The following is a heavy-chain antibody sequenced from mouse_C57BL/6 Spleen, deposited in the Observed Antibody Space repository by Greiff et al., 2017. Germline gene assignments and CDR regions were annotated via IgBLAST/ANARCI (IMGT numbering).Heavy chain of an antibody. CDR2: IYPSDSET. CDR3: GRENHGSLYVCAMDR. V-gene: IGHV1-61*01. CDR1: GYTFTSYW. D-gene: IGHD1-1*01. Sequence: QVQLQQPGAELVRPGSSVKLSCKASGYTFTSYWMDWVKQRPGQGLEWIGNIYPSDSETHYNQKFKDKATLTVYKSSSTAYMQLSSLTSEDSAVYYCGRENHGSLYVCAMDRWGHGASATVSS. J-gene: IGHJ4*01.